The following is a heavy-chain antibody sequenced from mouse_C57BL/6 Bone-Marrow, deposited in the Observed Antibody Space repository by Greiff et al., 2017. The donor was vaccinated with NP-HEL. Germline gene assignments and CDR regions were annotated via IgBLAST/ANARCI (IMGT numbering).Heavy chain of an antibody. Sequence: VQLQESGAELARPGALVKLSCKASGYTFTSYGISWVKQRTGQGLEWIGEIYPRSGNTYYNEKFKGKATLTADKSSSTAYMELRSLTSEDSAVYFCARDEIYYYGSSYPYYYAMDYWGQGTSVTVSS. CDR2: IYPRSGNT. CDR3: ARDEIYYYGSSYPYYYAMDY. D-gene: IGHD1-1*01. J-gene: IGHJ4*01. V-gene: IGHV1-81*01. CDR1: GYTFTSYG.